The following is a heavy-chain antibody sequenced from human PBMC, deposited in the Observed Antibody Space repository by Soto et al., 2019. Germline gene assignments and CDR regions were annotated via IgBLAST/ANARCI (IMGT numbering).Heavy chain of an antibody. CDR1: GDSISSTNNY. CDR2: IYYSGST. CDR3: ARTVCSSASCYGYYYYGLDV. J-gene: IGHJ6*02. Sequence: LSLTCTVSGDSISSTNNYWSWIRQHPGKGLEWIGYIYYSGSTYYNPSLKSRPAISVDTSKNQFSLKLSSVTAADTAVYYCARTVCSSASCYGYYYYGLDVWGQGTTVTVSS. V-gene: IGHV4-31*03. D-gene: IGHD2-2*01.